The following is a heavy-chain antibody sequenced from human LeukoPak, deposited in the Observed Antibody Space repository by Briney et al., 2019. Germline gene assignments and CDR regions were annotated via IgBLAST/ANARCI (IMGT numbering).Heavy chain of an antibody. CDR3: ARGTMTTVTYYFDY. D-gene: IGHD4-17*01. J-gene: IGHJ4*02. V-gene: IGHV4-34*01. CDR2: INHSGST. Sequence: PSETLSLTCTVSGGSISSYYWSWIRQPPGKGLEWIGEINHSGSTNYDPSLKSRVTISVDTSKNQFSLKLSSVTAADTAVYYCARGTMTTVTYYFDYWGQGTLVTVSS. CDR1: GGSISSYY.